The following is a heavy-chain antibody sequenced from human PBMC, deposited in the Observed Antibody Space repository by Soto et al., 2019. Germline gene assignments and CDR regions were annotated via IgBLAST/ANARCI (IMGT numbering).Heavy chain of an antibody. V-gene: IGHV1-46*03. D-gene: IGHD3-9*01. CDR2: INPSGGST. Sequence: GASVKVSCKASGYTFTSYYMHWVRQAPGQGLEWMGIINPSGGSTSYAQKFQGRVTMTRDTSTSTVYMELSSLRSEDTAVYYCARDNSRFLELGVYDILTGYPDYSGQGTLVTVSS. J-gene: IGHJ4*02. CDR3: ARDNSRFLELGVYDILTGYPDY. CDR1: GYTFTSYY.